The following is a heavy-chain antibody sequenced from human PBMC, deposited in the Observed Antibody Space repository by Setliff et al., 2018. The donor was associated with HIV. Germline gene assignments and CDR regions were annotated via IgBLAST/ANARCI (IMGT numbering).Heavy chain of an antibody. CDR2: VNQSGDT. V-gene: IGHV4-34*01. CDR3: VRGGAIPEGDVFDV. Sequence: SETLSLTCAVYNESLSESYWSWIRQPPGKRLEWIGEVNQSGDTKSNPSLKSRVTISVDTSKKQFSLKLTSVIAADTALYYCVRGGAIPEGDVFDVWSLGKLVTVSS. CDR1: NESLSESY. J-gene: IGHJ3*01.